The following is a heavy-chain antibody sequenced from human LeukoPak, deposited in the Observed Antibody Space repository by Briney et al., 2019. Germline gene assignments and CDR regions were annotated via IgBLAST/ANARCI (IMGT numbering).Heavy chain of an antibody. CDR2: MNPNSGNT. CDR3: AIRDGAYSGYDPHFKYGMDV. Sequence: ASVKVSCKASGYTFTSYDINWVRQAPGQGLEWMGWMNPNSGNTGYAQKFKGRVTMTRNTSISTAYMELSSLRSEDTAVYYCAIRDGAYSGYDPHFKYGMDVWGQGTTVTVSS. V-gene: IGHV1-8*01. CDR1: GYTFTSYD. D-gene: IGHD5-12*01. J-gene: IGHJ6*02.